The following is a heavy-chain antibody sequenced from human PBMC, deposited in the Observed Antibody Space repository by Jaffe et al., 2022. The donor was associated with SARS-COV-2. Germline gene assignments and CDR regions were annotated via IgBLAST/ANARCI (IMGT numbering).Heavy chain of an antibody. CDR3: ASRGSGSYYSEGGADAFDI. Sequence: QVQLVQSGAEVKKPGASVKVSCKASGYTFTGYYMHWVRQAPGQGLEWMGRINPNSGGTNYAQKFQGRVTMTRDTSISTAYMELSRLRSDDTAVYYCASRGSGSYYSEGGADAFDIWGQGTMVTVSS. CDR1: GYTFTGYY. V-gene: IGHV1-2*06. D-gene: IGHD1-26*01. J-gene: IGHJ3*02. CDR2: INPNSGGT.